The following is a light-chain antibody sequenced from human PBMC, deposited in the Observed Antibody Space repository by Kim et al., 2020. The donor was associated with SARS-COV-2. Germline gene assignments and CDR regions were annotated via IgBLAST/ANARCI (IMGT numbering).Light chain of an antibody. CDR1: RSYVWNTF. CDR2: RNN. Sequence: QSVLTQPPSISGTPGERVTISCSGIRSYVWNTFVYWYQQLPGTAPKLLIYRNNERPSGVPDRFSGSKSGTSASLAINGLRSDDEADYYCAAWDDRLNWVLGGGTLLTVL. V-gene: IGLV1-47*01. J-gene: IGLJ3*02. CDR3: AAWDDRLNWV.